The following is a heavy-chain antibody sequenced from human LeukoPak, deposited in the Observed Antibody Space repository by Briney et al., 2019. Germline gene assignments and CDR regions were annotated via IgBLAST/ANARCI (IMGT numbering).Heavy chain of an antibody. J-gene: IGHJ4*01. CDR3: SAHYGLGPV. Sequence: ASVKVSCKASGYSFTDHHILWVRQAPGQGLEWMGWIHPNGRDTKYAQKFQGRMTMTTDTSITTAYMELNRVTSDDTAMYYCSAHYGLGPVWGHGTLVTASS. CDR1: GYSFTDHH. V-gene: IGHV1-2*02. D-gene: IGHD3-10*02. CDR2: IHPNGRDT.